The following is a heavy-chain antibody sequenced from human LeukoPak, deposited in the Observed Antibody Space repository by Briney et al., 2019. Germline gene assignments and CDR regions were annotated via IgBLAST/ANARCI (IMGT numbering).Heavy chain of an antibody. D-gene: IGHD2-15*01. CDR2: IRYDGSNK. V-gene: IGHV3-30*02. Sequence: TGGSLRLSCAASGFTFSSYGMHWVRQAPSKGLEWVAFIRYDGSNKYYADSVRGRFTISRDNSKNTLYLQMNSLRAEDTAVYYCAKNPSTPIVVVVAAYAPPDYWGQGTLVTVSS. CDR3: AKNPSTPIVVVVAAYAPPDY. CDR1: GFTFSSYG. J-gene: IGHJ4*02.